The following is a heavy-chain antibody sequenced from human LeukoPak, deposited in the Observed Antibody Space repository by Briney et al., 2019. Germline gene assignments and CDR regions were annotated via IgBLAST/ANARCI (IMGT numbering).Heavy chain of an antibody. Sequence: SETLSLTCAVSGGSFIGYFWSWIRQSPGKGLEWIGEINHRENTNYNPSFQSRVTISVDRSKNQFSLKLSSVTAADTAVYYCARHVGGYSYDIYYYYYYMDVWGKGTTVTIPS. V-gene: IGHV4-34*01. J-gene: IGHJ6*03. CDR1: GGSFIGYF. CDR3: ARHVGGYSYDIYYYYYYMDV. CDR2: INHRENT. D-gene: IGHD5-18*01.